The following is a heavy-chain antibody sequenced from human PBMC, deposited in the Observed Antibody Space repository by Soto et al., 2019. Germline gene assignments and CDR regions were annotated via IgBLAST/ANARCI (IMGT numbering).Heavy chain of an antibody. V-gene: IGHV1-69*01. J-gene: IGHJ5*02. D-gene: IGHD3-22*01. CDR1: GGTFSSYA. Sequence: QVQLVQSGAEVKKPGSSVKVSCKASGGTFSSYAISWVRQAPGQGPEWMGGIIPIFGTANYAQKFQGRVTITADESTSTAYMELSSLRSEDTAVYYCARASYYYDSSGYYFSNWFDPWGQGTLVTVSS. CDR3: ARASYYYDSSGYYFSNWFDP. CDR2: IIPIFGTA.